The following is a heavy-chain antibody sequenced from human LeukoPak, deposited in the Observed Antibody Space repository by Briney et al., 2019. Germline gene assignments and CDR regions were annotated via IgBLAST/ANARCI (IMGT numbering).Heavy chain of an antibody. V-gene: IGHV3-30*18. CDR2: ISYDGSNK. CDR1: GFTFSSYV. J-gene: IGHJ4*02. D-gene: IGHD3-16*01. Sequence: GRSLRLSCAASGFTFSSYVMHWVRQAPGKGLEWVAVISYDGSNKYYADSVKGRFTISRDNSKNTLYLQMNSLRAEDTAVYYCAKETHGASDYWGQGTMVTVSS. CDR3: AKETHGASDY.